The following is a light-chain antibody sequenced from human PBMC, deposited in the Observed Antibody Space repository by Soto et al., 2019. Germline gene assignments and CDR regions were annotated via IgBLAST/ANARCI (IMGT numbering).Light chain of an antibody. CDR2: GSS. V-gene: IGKV3-20*01. Sequence: EILLTQSPGTLSLSQGERASLSCRASQSVVSSYVAWYQQTPVQATRLLIYGSSNRATGIPDRFSVSGSGTDFTLTISRLEPEDFAVYYCQQYGHSPWTFGQGTKVDIK. CDR1: QSVVSSY. CDR3: QQYGHSPWT. J-gene: IGKJ1*01.